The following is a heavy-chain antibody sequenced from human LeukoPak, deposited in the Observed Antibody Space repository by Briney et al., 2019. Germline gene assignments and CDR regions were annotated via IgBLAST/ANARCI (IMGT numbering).Heavy chain of an antibody. CDR3: ARVGGYYYDTK. CDR2: IYSGGST. D-gene: IGHD3-22*01. CDR1: GFTVSSNY. J-gene: IGHJ4*02. Sequence: PGGSLRLSCAASGFTVSSNYMSWVRQAPGKGLEWVSVIYSGGSTYYADSMKGRFTISRDNSKDTLYLQMNSLRAEDTAVYYCARVGGYYYDTKWGQGTLVTVSS. V-gene: IGHV3-66*02.